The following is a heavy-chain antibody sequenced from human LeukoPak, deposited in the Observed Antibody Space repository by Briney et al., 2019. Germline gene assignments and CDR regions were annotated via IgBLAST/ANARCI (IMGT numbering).Heavy chain of an antibody. D-gene: IGHD3-22*01. J-gene: IGHJ4*02. CDR3: ARAWYYDSSGYFDY. Sequence: QPGRSLRLSCAASGFTFSSYAMHWVRQAPGKGLEWVAFIRYDGSNKYYADSVKGRFTISRDNSKNTLYLQMNSLRAEDTALYYCARAWYYDSSGYFDYWGQGTLVTVSS. V-gene: IGHV3-30*04. CDR2: IRYDGSNK. CDR1: GFTFSSYA.